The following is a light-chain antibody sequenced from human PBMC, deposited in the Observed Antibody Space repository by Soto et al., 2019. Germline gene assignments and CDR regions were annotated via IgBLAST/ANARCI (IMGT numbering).Light chain of an antibody. Sequence: QSVLTQPASVSGSPGQSIAISCTGTRSDVGAYNYVSLYQQHPGKAPKLMISEVTNRPSGVSDRFSGSKSGNTASLTISGLQAEDEADYYCSSFTSRFTFVFGTGTKLTVL. CDR1: RSDVGAYNY. V-gene: IGLV2-14*01. J-gene: IGLJ1*01. CDR2: EVT. CDR3: SSFTSRFTFV.